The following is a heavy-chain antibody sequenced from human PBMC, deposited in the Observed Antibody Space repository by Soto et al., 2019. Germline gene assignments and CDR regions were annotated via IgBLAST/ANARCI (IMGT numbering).Heavy chain of an antibody. Sequence: PGGSLRLSCAASGFTFSSYGMHWVRQAPGKGLEWVAVISYDGSNKYYADSVKGRFTISRDNSKNTLYLQMNSLRAEDTAVYYCVKDRPNEYSGSYYYYGMDVWGPGTTVTVSS. V-gene: IGHV3-30*18. J-gene: IGHJ6*02. D-gene: IGHD1-26*01. CDR3: VKDRPNEYSGSYYYYGMDV. CDR2: ISYDGSNK. CDR1: GFTFSSYG.